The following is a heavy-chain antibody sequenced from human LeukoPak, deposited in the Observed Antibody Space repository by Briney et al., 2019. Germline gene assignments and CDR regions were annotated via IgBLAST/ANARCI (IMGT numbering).Heavy chain of an antibody. CDR3: ARVKDPGGYYYYYYMDV. CDR2: IYHTGST. V-gene: IGHV4-4*02. CDR1: GDSISSSNW. D-gene: IGHD3-16*01. J-gene: IGHJ6*03. Sequence: SGTLSLTCAVSGDSISSSNWWSWVRQPPGKGLEWIGEIYHTGSTNYNPSLKSRVTISIDTSKNQFSLKVTSVTAADTAVYYCARVKDPGGYYYYYYMDVWGKGTTVTVSS.